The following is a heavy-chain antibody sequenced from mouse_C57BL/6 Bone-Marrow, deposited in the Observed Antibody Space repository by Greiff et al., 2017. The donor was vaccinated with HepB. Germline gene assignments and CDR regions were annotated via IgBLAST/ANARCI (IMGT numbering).Heavy chain of an antibody. CDR2: IRRKSNNDAT. CDR1: GFSFNTYA. Sequence: EVQLVESGGGLVQPKGSLKLSCAASGFSFNTYAMNWVRQAPGKGLEWVARIRRKSNNDATYYADSVKDRFTISRDDSESMLYLQMKNLKTEDTAMYYCVRHEGYGTGFDYWGQGTTLTVSS. V-gene: IGHV10-1*01. CDR3: VRHEGYGTGFDY. D-gene: IGHD1-1*01. J-gene: IGHJ2*01.